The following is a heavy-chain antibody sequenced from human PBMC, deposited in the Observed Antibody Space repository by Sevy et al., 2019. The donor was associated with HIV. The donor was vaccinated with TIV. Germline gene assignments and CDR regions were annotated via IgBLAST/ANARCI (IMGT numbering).Heavy chain of an antibody. CDR1: GDSVSRNSGS. Sequence: SQTLSLTCAISGDSVSRNSGSWNWIRQSPSRGLEWLGRAYYTSKWYYDYSASLKSRLSINPDTSKNQFSLQLNSVTPEDTAGYYCVRDVRSGSFSRGFDYWGQGTLVTVSS. J-gene: IGHJ4*02. D-gene: IGHD1-26*01. CDR2: AYYTSKWYY. V-gene: IGHV6-1*01. CDR3: VRDVRSGSFSRGFDY.